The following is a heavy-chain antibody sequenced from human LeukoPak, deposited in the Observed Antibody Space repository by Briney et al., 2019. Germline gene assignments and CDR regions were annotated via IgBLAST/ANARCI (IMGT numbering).Heavy chain of an antibody. J-gene: IGHJ4*02. CDR2: INPNSGGT. Sequence: ASVKVSYKVSGYTLTELSMHWVRQAPGQGLEWMGWINPNSGGTNYAQKFQGRVTMTRDTSISTAYMELSRLRSDDTAVYYCASFADGVVPGITIFGVVINDYWGQGTLVTVSS. CDR1: GYTLTELS. CDR3: ASFADGVVPGITIFGVVINDY. V-gene: IGHV1-2*02. D-gene: IGHD3-3*01.